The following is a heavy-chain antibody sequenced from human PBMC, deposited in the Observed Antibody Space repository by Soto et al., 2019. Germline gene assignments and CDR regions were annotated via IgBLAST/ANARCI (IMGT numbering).Heavy chain of an antibody. D-gene: IGHD6-25*01. Sequence: GGSLRLSCAASGFTVSSNYMSWVRQAPGKGLEWVSVIYSGGSTYYADSVKGRFTISRDNSKNTLYLQMNSLRAEDTAVYYCARDVPPSGSPYSSYGMDVWRHGTTATV. CDR2: IYSGGST. V-gene: IGHV3-53*01. CDR1: GFTVSSNY. J-gene: IGHJ6*02. CDR3: ARDVPPSGSPYSSYGMDV.